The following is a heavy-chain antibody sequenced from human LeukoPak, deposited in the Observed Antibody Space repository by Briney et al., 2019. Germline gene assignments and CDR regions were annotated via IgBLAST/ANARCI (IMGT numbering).Heavy chain of an antibody. CDR1: GFTMRNHW. V-gene: IGHV3-74*01. J-gene: IGHJ3*01. CDR3: ARGGYSSGWSNMDV. CDR2: INSDGSST. D-gene: IGHD6-19*01. Sequence: GGSLRLSCAASGFTMRNHWMSWVRQAPGKGLVWVSRINSDGSSTSYADSVKGRFTISRDNAKNTLYLQMNSLRAEDTAVYYCARGGYSSGWSNMDVWGQGTMVTVSS.